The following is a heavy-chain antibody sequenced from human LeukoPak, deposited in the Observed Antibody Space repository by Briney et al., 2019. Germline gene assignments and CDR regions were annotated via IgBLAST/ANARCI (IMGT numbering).Heavy chain of an antibody. CDR1: GGSISSGGYY. Sequence: SQTLSLTCTVSGGSISSGGYYWSWIRQHPGKGLEWLGYIYYSGSTYYNPSLESRVTISVDTSKNQFSLKLSSVTAADTAVYYCAREALALWSYFEYWGQGGLVTVSS. CDR3: AREALALWSYFEY. V-gene: IGHV4-31*03. CDR2: IYYSGST. J-gene: IGHJ4*02. D-gene: IGHD3-10*01.